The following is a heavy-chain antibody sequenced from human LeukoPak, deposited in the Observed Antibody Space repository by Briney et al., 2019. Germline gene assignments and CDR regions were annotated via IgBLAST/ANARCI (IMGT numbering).Heavy chain of an antibody. J-gene: IGHJ4*02. D-gene: IGHD6-19*01. V-gene: IGHV4-39*07. CDR2: IYYSGST. CDR3: ARDWSGWYQYYFDY. CDR1: GGSISSSSYY. Sequence: SETLSLTCTVSGGSISSSSYYWGWIRQPPGKGLEWIGSIYYSGSTYYNPSLKSRVTISVDTSKNQFSLKLSSVTAADTAVYYCARDWSGWYQYYFDYWGQGTLVTVSS.